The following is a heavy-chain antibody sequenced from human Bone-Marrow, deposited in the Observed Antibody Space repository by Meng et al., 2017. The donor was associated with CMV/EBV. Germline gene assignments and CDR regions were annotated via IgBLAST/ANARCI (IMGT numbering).Heavy chain of an antibody. CDR2: ISNSSGYI. J-gene: IGHJ4*02. CDR3: TKRPGGSADY. V-gene: IGHV3-21*04. CDR1: GFTFSSYS. D-gene: IGHD3-10*01. Sequence: GESLKISCAASGFTFSSYSMNWVRQAPGKGLEWGSSISNSSGYIYFADSVKDRFTISRDNSKNTLYLHMNSLRGEDTAVYYCTKRPGGSADYWGQGTLVTVSS.